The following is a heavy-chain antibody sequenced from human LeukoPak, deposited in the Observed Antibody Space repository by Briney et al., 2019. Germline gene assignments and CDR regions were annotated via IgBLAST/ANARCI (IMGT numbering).Heavy chain of an antibody. V-gene: IGHV3-74*01. CDR2: INPDGSTT. J-gene: IGHJ4*02. Sequence: PGGSLRLSCAASGFTFSDYWLHWVRQAPGKGLVWVPIINPDGSTTSYADSVKGRFTISRDNAKNTLYLQMNSLRAEDMAVYYRAYQLLPNWGQGTLVTVSS. CDR1: GFTFSDYW. CDR3: AYQLLPN. D-gene: IGHD2-15*01.